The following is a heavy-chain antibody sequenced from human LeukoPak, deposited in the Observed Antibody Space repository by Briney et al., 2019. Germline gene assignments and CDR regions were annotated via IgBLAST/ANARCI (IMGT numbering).Heavy chain of an antibody. CDR2: VDYRADRT. V-gene: IGHV3-23*01. CDR3: AVLGITMVGGV. J-gene: IGHJ6*04. D-gene: IGHD3-10*02. CDR1: GLTLSSYE. Sequence: PGGSLSLSCTVSGLTLSSYEMSWVRHAPGEGLEWVSCVDYRADRTLYADSVDGRSSPSRDNPTHTLYLQLNRLRAAHPAVYYCAVLGITMVGGVWGKGTTVTLSS.